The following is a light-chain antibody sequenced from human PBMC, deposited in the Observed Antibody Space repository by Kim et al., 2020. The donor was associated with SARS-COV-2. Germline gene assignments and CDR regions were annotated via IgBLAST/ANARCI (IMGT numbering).Light chain of an antibody. Sequence: QPVLTQSSSASASLGSSVKLTCTLSSGHSSYIIAWHQQQPGKAPRYLMKLQRSGSYNKGIGVPDRFSGSSSGADRYLTISNLQSEDEADYYCETWDSNTWVFGGGTQLTVL. J-gene: IGLJ3*02. V-gene: IGLV4-60*03. CDR2: LQRSGSY. CDR3: ETWDSNTWV. CDR1: SGHSSYI.